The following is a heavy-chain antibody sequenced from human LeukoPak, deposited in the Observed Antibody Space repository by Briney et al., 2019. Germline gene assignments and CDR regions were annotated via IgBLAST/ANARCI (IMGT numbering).Heavy chain of an antibody. Sequence: ASVKVSCKASGYTFRNYGITWVRQAPGQGLEWMGWISAYNGDTHYAQNLQGRVTMTTDTSTSTAYMELRSLRSDTTAVYYCARDPTNTSGYYAYFDYWGQGTLVTVSS. CDR2: ISAYNGDT. D-gene: IGHD5-12*01. J-gene: IGHJ4*02. CDR3: ARDPTNTSGYYAYFDY. V-gene: IGHV1-18*01. CDR1: GYTFRNYG.